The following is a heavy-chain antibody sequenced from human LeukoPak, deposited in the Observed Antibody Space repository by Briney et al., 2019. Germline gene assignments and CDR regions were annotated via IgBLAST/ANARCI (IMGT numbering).Heavy chain of an antibody. CDR1: GFTFSSSV. V-gene: IGHV3-30*18. J-gene: IGHJ5*02. D-gene: IGHD1/OR15-1a*01. Sequence: GGSLRLSCEASGFTFSSSVMHWVRQAPGKGLEWVAVISYDGGDKYYADSVKGRFTISRDNSKNTLYLQMIGLRAEDTAVYYCAKKTSTWFDPWGQGTLVTVSS. CDR2: ISYDGGDK. CDR3: AKKTSTWFDP.